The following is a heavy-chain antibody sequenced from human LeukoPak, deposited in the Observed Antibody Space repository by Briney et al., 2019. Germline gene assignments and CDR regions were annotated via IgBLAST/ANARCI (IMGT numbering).Heavy chain of an antibody. CDR3: ARVLSSGWYRLLALHWFDP. D-gene: IGHD6-19*01. Sequence: SETLSLTCAVSGYSISSGYYWGWIRQPPGNGLEWIVSIYHSGSTYYNPSLKSRVTISVDTSKNQFSLKLSSVTAADTAVYYCARVLSSGWYRLLALHWFDPWGQGTLVTVSS. V-gene: IGHV4-38-2*01. CDR1: GYSISSGYY. CDR2: IYHSGST. J-gene: IGHJ5*02.